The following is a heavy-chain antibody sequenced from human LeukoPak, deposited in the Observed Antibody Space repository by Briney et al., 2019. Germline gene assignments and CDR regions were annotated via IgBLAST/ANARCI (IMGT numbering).Heavy chain of an antibody. D-gene: IGHD2-2*01. CDR1: GGTFNSYA. V-gene: IGHV1-69*05. J-gene: IGHJ4*02. CDR2: IIPMYGTE. Sequence: ASVKVSCKASGGTFNSYAVTWVRQAPGQGLEWMGGIIPMYGTENYAQKFEGRLSISIDESTSTAYMELSSLRSEDTAVYYCASQLPFYCSTSSCYRLDYWGQGTLVTVSS. CDR3: ASQLPFYCSTSSCYRLDY.